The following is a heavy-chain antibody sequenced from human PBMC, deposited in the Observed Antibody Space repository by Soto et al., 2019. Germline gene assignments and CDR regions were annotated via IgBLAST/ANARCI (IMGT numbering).Heavy chain of an antibody. CDR2: INPSGGST. CDR3: PREVYSSRFYKAYYYCATVV. D-gene: IGHD6-13*01. Sequence: AAVQVSSEASGYRFTNYFMHWVRQAPGRGHEWMGIINPSGGSTSYAQKFQGRVTMTRDTSTSTVYMELSSLRSEDTAVYYCPREVYSSRFYKAYYYCATVVRG. V-gene: IGHV1-46*01. CDR1: GYRFTNYF. J-gene: IGHJ6*02.